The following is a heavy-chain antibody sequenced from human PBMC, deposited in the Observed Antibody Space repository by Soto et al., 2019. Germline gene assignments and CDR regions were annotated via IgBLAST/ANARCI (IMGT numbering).Heavy chain of an antibody. Sequence: QVQLVQSGAEVKKPGSSVKVSCKASGGTFSSYAISWVRQAPGQGLEWMGGIIPIFGTANYAQKFQGRVTITADECTRTASMELSSLRSEDTAVYYCEGGGLEGDTLGTNWFDPWGQGTLVTVSS. J-gene: IGHJ5*02. CDR1: GGTFSSYA. CDR2: IIPIFGTA. D-gene: IGHD1-26*01. V-gene: IGHV1-69*01. CDR3: EGGGLEGDTLGTNWFDP.